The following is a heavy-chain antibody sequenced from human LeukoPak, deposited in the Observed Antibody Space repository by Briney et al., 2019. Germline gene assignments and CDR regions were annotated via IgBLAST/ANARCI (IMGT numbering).Heavy chain of an antibody. J-gene: IGHJ3*02. V-gene: IGHV6-1*01. CDR1: GDSVSSNSAA. Sequence: SQTLSLTCAISGDSVSSNSAAWNWIRQSPSRGHEWLGRTYYRSKWYNDYAVSVKSRITINPDTSKNQFFLQLNSVTPEDTAVYYCARAFDMVRGVMSVFDIWGQGTMVTVSS. CDR3: ARAFDMVRGVMSVFDI. CDR2: TYYRSKWYN. D-gene: IGHD3-10*01.